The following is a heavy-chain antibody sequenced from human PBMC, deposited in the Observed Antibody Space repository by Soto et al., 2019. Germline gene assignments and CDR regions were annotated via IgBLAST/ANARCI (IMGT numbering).Heavy chain of an antibody. J-gene: IGHJ4*02. CDR3: ARVSSGWYYVDY. D-gene: IGHD6-19*01. CDR2: IYYSGST. CDR1: GGSISSYY. Sequence: QVQLQESGPGLVKPSETLSLTCTVSGGSISSYYWSWIRQPPGKGLEWIGYIYYSGSTNYNPSLKSRVPMSVDTSKSQFALKRSAVSAADTAVYDGARVSSGWYYVDYGGQGPLVTVSS. V-gene: IGHV4-59*08.